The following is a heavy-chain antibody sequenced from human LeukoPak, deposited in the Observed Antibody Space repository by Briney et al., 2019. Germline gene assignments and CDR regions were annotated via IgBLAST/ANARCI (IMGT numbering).Heavy chain of an antibody. CDR1: GFTFSSYW. CDR3: AKLLVDSSSWDY. V-gene: IGHV3-23*01. CDR2: ISGSGGST. D-gene: IGHD6-13*01. Sequence: PGGSLRLSCAASGFTFSSYWMTWVRQAPGKGLEWVSAISGSGGSTYYADSVKGRFTISRDNSKNTLYLQMNSLRAEDTAVYYCAKLLVDSSSWDYWGQGTLVTVSS. J-gene: IGHJ4*02.